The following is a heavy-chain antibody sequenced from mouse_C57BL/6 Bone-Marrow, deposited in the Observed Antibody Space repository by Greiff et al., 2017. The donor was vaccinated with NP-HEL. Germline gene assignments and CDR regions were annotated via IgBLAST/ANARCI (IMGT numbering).Heavy chain of an antibody. CDR2: SRNKANDYTT. CDR3: ARDAKGTTVVDWYFDV. J-gene: IGHJ1*03. Sequence: EVHLVESGGGLVQSGRSLRLSCATSGFTFSDFYMEWVRQAPGKGLEWIAASRNKANDYTTEYSASVKGRFIVSRDTSQSILYLQMNALRAEDTAIYYCARDAKGTTVVDWYFDVWGTGTTVTVSS. V-gene: IGHV7-1*01. CDR1: GFTFSDFY. D-gene: IGHD1-1*01.